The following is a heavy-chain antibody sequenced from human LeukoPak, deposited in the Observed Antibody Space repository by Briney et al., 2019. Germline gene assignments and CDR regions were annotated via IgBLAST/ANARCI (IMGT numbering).Heavy chain of an antibody. Sequence: GEPLKISSEASGYSFTTYWIGWVRHMPGKGLEWMGIINPGDSDTRVAPSFQGHVTISADKSATTAFRRGRSLKASDSAIYYCARLLDIWGQGTLVTVSS. D-gene: IGHD2-15*01. J-gene: IGHJ4*02. CDR1: GYSFTTYW. CDR3: ARLLDI. V-gene: IGHV5-51*01. CDR2: INPGDSDT.